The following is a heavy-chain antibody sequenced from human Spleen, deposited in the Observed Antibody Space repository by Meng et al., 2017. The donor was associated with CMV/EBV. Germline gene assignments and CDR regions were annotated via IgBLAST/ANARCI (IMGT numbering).Heavy chain of an antibody. D-gene: IGHD2/OR15-2a*01. CDR2: ISAYNGNT. J-gene: IGHJ6*02. V-gene: IGHV1-18*01. CDR1: GYTFTNYA. CDR3: ARGQVQCSTINCHDYRFSGMDV. Sequence: ASVKVSCKASGYTFTNYAISWVRQAPGQGLEWMGWISAYNGNTNYAQNLQGRVTMTTDTSTSTAYMELRSLRSEDTAVYYCARGQVQCSTINCHDYRFSGMDVWGQGTTVTVSS.